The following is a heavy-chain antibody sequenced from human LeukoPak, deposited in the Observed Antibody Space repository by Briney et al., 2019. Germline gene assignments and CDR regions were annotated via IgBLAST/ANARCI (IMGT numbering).Heavy chain of an antibody. J-gene: IGHJ5*02. D-gene: IGHD6-6*01. CDR2: IIPILGIA. CDR1: GGTFTSYT. Sequence: SVTVSCNASGGTFTSYTISWVRQAPGQGLEWLGRIIPILGIANYAQKFQGRVTITADKSTSTAYMELSSLRSEDTAVYYCARGSIAARRDWFDPWGQGTLVTVSS. CDR3: ARGSIAARRDWFDP. V-gene: IGHV1-69*02.